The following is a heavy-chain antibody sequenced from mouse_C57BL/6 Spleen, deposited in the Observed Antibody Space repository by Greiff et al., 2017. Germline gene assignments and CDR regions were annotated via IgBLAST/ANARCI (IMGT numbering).Heavy chain of an antibody. J-gene: IGHJ2*01. CDR1: GYAFSSYW. D-gene: IGHD2-2*01. Sequence: QVQLKQSGAELVKPGASVKISCKASGYAFSSYWMNWVKQRPGKGLEWIGQIYPGDGDTNYTGKFKGKATLTADKSSSTAYMQLSSLTSEDSAVYFCASGGLRRPYFDYWGQGTTLTVSS. CDR2: IYPGDGDT. V-gene: IGHV1-80*01. CDR3: ASGGLRRPYFDY.